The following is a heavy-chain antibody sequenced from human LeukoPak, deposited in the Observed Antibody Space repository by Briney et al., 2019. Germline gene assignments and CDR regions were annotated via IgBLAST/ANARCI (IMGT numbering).Heavy chain of an antibody. CDR1: GGSISSSSYY. Sequence: SETLSLTCTVSGGSISSSSYYWGWIRPPPGKGLEWIGSIYYSGSTYYNPSLKSRVTISVDTSKNQFSLKLSSVTAADTAVYYCARRAGYSSGWYRTTFDYWGQGTLVTVSS. CDR3: ARRAGYSSGWYRTTFDY. V-gene: IGHV4-39*01. J-gene: IGHJ4*02. D-gene: IGHD6-19*01. CDR2: IYYSGST.